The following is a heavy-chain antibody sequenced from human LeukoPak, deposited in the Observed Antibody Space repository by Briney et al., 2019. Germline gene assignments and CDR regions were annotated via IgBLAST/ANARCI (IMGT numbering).Heavy chain of an antibody. V-gene: IGHV1-2*02. J-gene: IGHJ4*02. CDR3: ARGPHPRIAAAGSTPLFDY. D-gene: IGHD6-13*01. CDR1: GYTFTGYY. Sequence: ASVKVSCKASGYTFTGYYMHWVRQAPGQGLEWMGWINPNSGGTNYAQKFQGRVTMTRDTSISTAYMELSRLRSDDTAVYYCARGPHPRIAAAGSTPLFDYWGQGTLVTVSS. CDR2: INPNSGGT.